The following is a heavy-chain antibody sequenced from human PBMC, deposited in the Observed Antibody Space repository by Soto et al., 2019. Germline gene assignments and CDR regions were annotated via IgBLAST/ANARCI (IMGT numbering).Heavy chain of an antibody. CDR1: GYTFRSFG. V-gene: IGHV1-18*04. D-gene: IGHD3-10*01. CDR2: ISGYNGDT. Sequence: ASVKVSCKASGYTFRSFGISWVRQAPGQGLEWMGWISGYNGDTDIAQKVQGRLTMTTDTSTSTVYMELRSLRSDDTAVYYCARDKMVYTFGSGTFDYWGQGTVVTV. CDR3: ARDKMVYTFGSGTFDY. J-gene: IGHJ4*02.